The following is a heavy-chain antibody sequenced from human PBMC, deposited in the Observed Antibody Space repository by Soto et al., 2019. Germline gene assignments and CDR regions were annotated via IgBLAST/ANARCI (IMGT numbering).Heavy chain of an antibody. J-gene: IGHJ2*01. CDR2: INDRGSI. CDR3: ARESHDLLTGPPWVWYFDL. D-gene: IGHD3-9*01. CDR1: GGSFSGCY. Sequence: QVQLQQWGAGPLRPLETLSLTCGVSGGSFSGCYWAWIRQSPGKGLEWIGEINDRGSINYNPSLKSRVSIAVDTSKNHYSLNLRSVTAADTAVYYCARESHDLLTGPPWVWYFDLWGRGTLVTVSS. V-gene: IGHV4-34*01.